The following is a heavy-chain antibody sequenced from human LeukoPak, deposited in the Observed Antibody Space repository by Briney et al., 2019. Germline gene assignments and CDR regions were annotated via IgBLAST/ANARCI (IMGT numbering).Heavy chain of an antibody. J-gene: IGHJ2*01. D-gene: IGHD3-10*01. V-gene: IGHV4-4*07. CDR2: IFTSGTT. CDR1: GDSLSSYY. Sequence: PSETLSLTCTVSGDSLSSYYWCWIRQPAGKGLEWIGRIFTSGTTKYNPSLMSRVAMSVDTSQNHFSLTLTSMTAADTAVYYCARLRRTVRGIWYVDLWGRGTLVTVSS. CDR3: ARLRRTVRGIWYVDL.